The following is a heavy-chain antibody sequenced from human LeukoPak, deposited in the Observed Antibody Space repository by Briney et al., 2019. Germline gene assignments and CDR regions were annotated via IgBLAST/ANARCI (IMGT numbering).Heavy chain of an antibody. J-gene: IGHJ4*02. CDR1: GFTFSTYG. CDR3: AKDSHGGWYAFDY. CDR2: IRYDGSDK. V-gene: IGHV3-30*02. Sequence: GGSLRLSCAASGFTFSTYGMHWVRQAPGKGLEWVAFIRYDGSDKDYAGSVKGRFTISRDNSKSTLYLQMNSLRPDDTAVFYCAKDSHGGWYAFDYWGQGTLVTVSS. D-gene: IGHD6-19*01.